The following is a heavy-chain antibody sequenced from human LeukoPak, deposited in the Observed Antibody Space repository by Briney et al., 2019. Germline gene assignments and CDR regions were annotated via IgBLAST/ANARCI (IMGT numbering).Heavy chain of an antibody. CDR3: ARVGVTAATADY. J-gene: IGHJ4*02. D-gene: IGHD6-25*01. CDR1: GGTFSTYT. Sequence: ASVKVSCKASGGTFSTYTVSWVRQAPGQGPEWMGIINPRGGSTDYSQKFQDRVTMSSDTSTSTVYMELSSLRSEDTAVYFCARVGVTAATADYWGQGTLVTVSS. CDR2: INPRGGST. V-gene: IGHV1-46*01.